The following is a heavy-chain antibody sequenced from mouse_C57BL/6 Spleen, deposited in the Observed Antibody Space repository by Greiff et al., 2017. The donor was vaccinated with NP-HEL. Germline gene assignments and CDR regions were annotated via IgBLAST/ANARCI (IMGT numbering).Heavy chain of an antibody. CDR2: IDPSDSYT. J-gene: IGHJ1*03. CDR1: GYTFTSYW. CDR3: AQRDWYFDV. Sequence: QVQLQQPGAELVKPGASVKLSCKASGYTFTSYWMQWVKQRPGQGLAWIGEIDPSDSYTNYNQKFKGKATLTVDTSSSTAYMQLSSLTSEDSAVYYCAQRDWYFDVWGTGTTVTVSS. V-gene: IGHV1-50*01.